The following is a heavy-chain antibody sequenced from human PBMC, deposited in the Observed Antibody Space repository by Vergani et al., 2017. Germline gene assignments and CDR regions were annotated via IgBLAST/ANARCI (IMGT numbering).Heavy chain of an antibody. CDR2: VSTGTKSQ. D-gene: IGHD2-2*01. J-gene: IGHJ3*01. CDR1: GFDFSSYI. CDR3: AREYSSTSGRAFDF. V-gene: IGHV3-48*01. Sequence: QLVESGGGWVQPGGSLRLSCVVSGFDFSSYIMNWVRQAPGKGLEWVSFVSTGTKSQSYAESVKGRFTISRYSAKNSLYLQMDNLRAEDTAVYYCAREYSSTSGRAFDFWGQGTKVTVSS.